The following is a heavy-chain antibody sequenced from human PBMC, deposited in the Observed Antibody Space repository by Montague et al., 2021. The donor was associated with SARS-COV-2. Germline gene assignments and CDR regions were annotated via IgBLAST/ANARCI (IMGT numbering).Heavy chain of an antibody. CDR1: GDSIRSSGYC. D-gene: IGHD3-16*02. Sequence: SETLSLTCSVSGDSIRSSGYCWGWIRQPPGKGLDWIGTVYYSGSTNYNPSLKSRVTMPVDTSKNQFSLELRSVTAADTAVYYCARLGFVELWLNLGWFDPWGQGTLVTVSS. V-gene: IGHV4-39*01. J-gene: IGHJ5*02. CDR2: VYYSGST. CDR3: ARLGFVELWLNLGWFDP.